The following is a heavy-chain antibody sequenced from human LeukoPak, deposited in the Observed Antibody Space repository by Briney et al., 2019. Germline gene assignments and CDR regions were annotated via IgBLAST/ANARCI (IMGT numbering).Heavy chain of an antibody. CDR3: ARLGNAFDI. CDR2: IYYPGNT. CDR1: GGSISSYY. V-gene: IGHV4-59*01. J-gene: IGHJ3*02. Sequence: SETLSLTCTVSGGSISSYYWSWIRQPPGKGLEWIGYIYYPGNTKYNPSLKSRVTISVDTSKNQFSLNLSSVTAADTAVYYCARLGNAFDIWGQGTMVTVPS.